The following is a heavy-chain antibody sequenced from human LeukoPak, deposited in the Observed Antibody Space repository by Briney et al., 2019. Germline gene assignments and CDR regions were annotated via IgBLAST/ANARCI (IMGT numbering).Heavy chain of an antibody. CDR2: IYYSGST. D-gene: IGHD3-10*01. CDR1: DGSIRSSSYY. J-gene: IGHJ4*02. V-gene: IGHV4-39*07. Sequence: PSKTLSLTCTVSDGSIRSSSYYWGWIRQPPGKGLEWIGSIYYSGSTYYNPSLKSRVTISVDTSKNQFSLKLSSVTAADTAVYYCAHYGSGSYYHRYFDYWGQGTLVTVSS. CDR3: AHYGSGSYYHRYFDY.